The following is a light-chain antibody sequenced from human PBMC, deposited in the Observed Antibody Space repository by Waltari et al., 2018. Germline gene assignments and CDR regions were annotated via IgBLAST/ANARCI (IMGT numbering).Light chain of an antibody. J-gene: IGLJ1*01. V-gene: IGLV2-14*01. CDR1: SADAGGYNA. Sequence: QSALTQPASVSGSPGQSIAITCPRTSADAGGYNAVSLYQQHPGKAPKLPIYDVTKRPAGCANRFSGSKSGNTASLTISGLRAEDEADYYCSSYTSSITYVFGTGTKVTVL. CDR2: DVT. CDR3: SSYTSSITYV.